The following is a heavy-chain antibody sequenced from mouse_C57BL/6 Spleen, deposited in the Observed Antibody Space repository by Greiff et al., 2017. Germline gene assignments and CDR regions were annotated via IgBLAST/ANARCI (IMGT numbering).Heavy chain of an antibody. CDR2: IDPADSYT. CDR1: GYTFTSYW. V-gene: IGHV1-69*01. J-gene: IGHJ3*01. Sequence: QVQLQQPAAELLMPGASVKLSCKASGYTFTSYWMHWVKQRPVPSLEWIGEIDPADSYTNYNQKFKGKSTLTVDKSSSTAYMQLSSLTSEDSAVYYCSTGTWFAYWGQGTLVTVSA. D-gene: IGHD4-1*01. CDR3: STGTWFAY.